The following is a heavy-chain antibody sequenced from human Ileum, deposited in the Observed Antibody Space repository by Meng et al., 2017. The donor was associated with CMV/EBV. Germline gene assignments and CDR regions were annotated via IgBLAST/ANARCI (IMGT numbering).Heavy chain of an antibody. J-gene: IGHJ4*01. CDR2: IHPYDSDT. D-gene: IGHD3-3*01. CDR1: GYSFTSYW. V-gene: IGHV5-51*01. Sequence: GGSLRLSCRASGYSFTSYWIGWVRQMPGRGLEWMGIIHPYDSDTRYSPSFEGQVSIAVNYSISTTYLQRSTLEASDSAIYYCARGGTYDFWTTYFSFPFAYWGQGT. CDR3: ARGGTYDFWTTYFSFPFAY.